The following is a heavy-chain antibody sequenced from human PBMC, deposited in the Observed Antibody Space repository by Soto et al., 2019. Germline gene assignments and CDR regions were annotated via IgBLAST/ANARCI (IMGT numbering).Heavy chain of an antibody. J-gene: IGHJ5*02. CDR3: AKVIAAAGTGYWFDP. V-gene: IGHV3-23*01. CDR1: GFTFSSYA. CDR2: ISGGGGST. Sequence: EVQLLESGGGLVQPGGSLRLSCAASGFTFSSYAMSWVRQAPGKGLEGAPAISGGGGSTYYADSVKGRFTISRDNSKNTLYLQMNSLRAEDTAGYYCAKVIAAAGTGYWFDPWGQGTLVTVSS. D-gene: IGHD6-13*01.